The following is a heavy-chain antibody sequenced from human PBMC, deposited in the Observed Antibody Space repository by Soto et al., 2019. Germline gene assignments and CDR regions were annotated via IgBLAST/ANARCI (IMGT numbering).Heavy chain of an antibody. CDR1: GDSVARGAYY. CDR3: ERSGYGSTDFDN. J-gene: IGHJ4*02. CDR2: IYYRGNT. D-gene: IGHD6-13*01. V-gene: IGHV4-31*03. Sequence: SETLSLTCTVSGDSVARGAYYWTWIRQHPGQGLEWLGYIYYRGNTYYNPSLESRVSISLDTSKNQFSLKLTSVTAADTAVYYCERSGYGSTDFDNWGQGTRVTVSS.